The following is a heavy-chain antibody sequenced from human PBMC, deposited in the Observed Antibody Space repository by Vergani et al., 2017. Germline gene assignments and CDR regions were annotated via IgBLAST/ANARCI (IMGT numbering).Heavy chain of an antibody. J-gene: IGHJ4*02. CDR1: GYTFTGYY. V-gene: IGHV1-2*02. CDR2: INPNSGGT. D-gene: IGHD6-19*01. CDR3: ARGPKGYSSGWYLVY. Sequence: QVQLVQSGAEVKKPGASVKVSCKASGYTFTGYYMHWVRQAPGQGLGWMGWINPNSGGTNYAQKFQGRVTMTRDTSISTAYMELSRLRSDDTAVYYCARGPKGYSSGWYLVYWGQGTLVTVSS.